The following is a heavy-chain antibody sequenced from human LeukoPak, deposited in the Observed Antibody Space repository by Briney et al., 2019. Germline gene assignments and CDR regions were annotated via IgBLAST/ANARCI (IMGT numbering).Heavy chain of an antibody. J-gene: IGHJ3*02. V-gene: IGHV4-34*01. CDR3: ARAIVVVIVRDAFDI. D-gene: IGHD2-21*01. CDR2: INHSGST. CDR1: GGSFSGYY. Sequence: SETLSLTCAVYGGSFSGYYWSWIRQPPGKGLEWIGEINHSGSTNYNPSLKSRVTISVDTSKNQFSLKLSSVTAADTAVYYCARAIVVVIVRDAFDIWGQGTMVTVSS.